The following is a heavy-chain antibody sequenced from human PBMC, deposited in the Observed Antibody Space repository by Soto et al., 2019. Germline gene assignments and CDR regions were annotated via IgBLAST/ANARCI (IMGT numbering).Heavy chain of an antibody. CDR1: GGSISSSSYY. CDR3: ARSSIRDYYFDY. J-gene: IGHJ4*02. Sequence: QLQLQESGPGLVKPSETLSLTCTVSGGSISSSSYYWGWIRQPPGKGLEWIGSMYYSGNTYYNPSLESRVTISVDTSKNQFCLKLSSVTAADTAVYFCARSSIRDYYFDYWGQGTLVTVSS. CDR2: MYYSGNT. V-gene: IGHV4-39*01. D-gene: IGHD6-6*01.